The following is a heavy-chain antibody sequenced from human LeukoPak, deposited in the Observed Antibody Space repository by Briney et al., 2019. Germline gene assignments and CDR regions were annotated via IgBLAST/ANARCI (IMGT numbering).Heavy chain of an antibody. Sequence: QPGGSLRLSCTASGFTFSTYAMYWVRQAPGKGLEWLGVISSDGSHKYYVDSVRGRFTISRDDSKNTLYLQMNSLRVEDTAVYYCAKDETKGRSSYFDHWGQGTLVTVSS. CDR2: ISSDGSHK. CDR3: AKDETKGRSSYFDH. CDR1: GFTFSTYA. V-gene: IGHV3-30*04. D-gene: IGHD2-15*01. J-gene: IGHJ4*02.